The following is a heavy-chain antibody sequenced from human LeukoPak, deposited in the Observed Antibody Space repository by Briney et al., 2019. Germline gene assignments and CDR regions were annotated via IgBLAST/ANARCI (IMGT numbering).Heavy chain of an antibody. CDR1: GYTFTSYA. D-gene: IGHD2-2*01. CDR3: ARDLYCSSTSCYRGLWFDP. V-gene: IGHV1-3*01. Sequence: ASVKVSCKASGYTFTSYAMHWVRQAPGQRLERMGWINAGNGNTKYSQKIQGRVTITRDTSASTAYMELSSLRSEDTAVYYCARDLYCSSTSCYRGLWFDPWGQGTLVTVSS. J-gene: IGHJ5*02. CDR2: INAGNGNT.